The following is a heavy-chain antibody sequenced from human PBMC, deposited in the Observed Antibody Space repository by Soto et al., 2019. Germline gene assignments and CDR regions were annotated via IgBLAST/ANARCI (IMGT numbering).Heavy chain of an antibody. Sequence: QLQLQQTGPGLVKPSENLSLTCTVSGASISSTSYYWAWMRQSQGKGLEWIGSMYYSVPTYYNPSLKSRVSISVDTSRNPFSLTLSSVTAADTAVYYCAKCARGFSEFDAWGQGTLVAVSS. CDR3: AKCARGFSEFDA. CDR1: GASISSTSYY. D-gene: IGHD5-18*01. J-gene: IGHJ4*02. V-gene: IGHV4-39*01. CDR2: MYYSVPT.